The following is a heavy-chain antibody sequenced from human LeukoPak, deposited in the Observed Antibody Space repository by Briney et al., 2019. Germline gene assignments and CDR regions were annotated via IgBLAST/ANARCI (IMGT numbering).Heavy chain of an antibody. Sequence: GASVKVSCKASGYTFTSYDINWVRQATGQGLEWMGWMNPNSGNTGYAQKFQGRVTMTRNTSISTAYMELSSLRSEDTAVYYCARGRRQLAHLIRYYFDYWGQGTLVTVSS. CDR2: MNPNSGNT. J-gene: IGHJ4*02. CDR1: GYTFTSYD. CDR3: ARGRRQLAHLIRYYFDY. V-gene: IGHV1-8*01. D-gene: IGHD6-6*01.